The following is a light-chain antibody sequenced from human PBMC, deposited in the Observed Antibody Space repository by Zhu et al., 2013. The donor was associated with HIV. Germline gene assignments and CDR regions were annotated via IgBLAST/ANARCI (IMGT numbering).Light chain of an antibody. J-gene: IGKJ1*01. Sequence: AVQMTQSPSSLSASVGDRVTISCRASQDVFSALAWYQQTPGKAPRLLIYDASNLESGVPSRFSGSGYGTEFALTINSLQPEDFATYYCQEYNSYWTFGQGTKVEIK. CDR1: QDVFSA. V-gene: IGKV1-13*02. CDR3: QEYNSYWT. CDR2: DAS.